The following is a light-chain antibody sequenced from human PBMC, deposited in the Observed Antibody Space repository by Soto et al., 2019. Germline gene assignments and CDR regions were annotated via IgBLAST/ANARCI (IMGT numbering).Light chain of an antibody. Sequence: DIQMTQSPSTLSASVGDRVIITCRASQSIGNLLAWYQQKPGKAPNLLIYKASTLESGVPSRFSGSGSGTEFPIPNSHLPPDDFATYYCQPYKSFSPFGGGTKGEIK. J-gene: IGKJ4*02. V-gene: IGKV1-5*03. CDR3: QPYKSFSP. CDR1: QSIGNL. CDR2: KAS.